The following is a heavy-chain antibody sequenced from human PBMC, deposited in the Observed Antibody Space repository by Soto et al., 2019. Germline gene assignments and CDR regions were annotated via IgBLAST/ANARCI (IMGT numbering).Heavy chain of an antibody. CDR3: ARRVVHSAENDS. J-gene: IGHJ4*02. V-gene: IGHV5-10-1*03. CDR2: IDPSDAET. CDR1: GYRFGSFW. Sequence: EVQVVQSGAEVKKPGESLSISCTGSGYRFGSFWISWVRQMPGNGLEWMGRIDPSDAETNYSPAAQGHVTISADTCIHTVCIHWCSFKASDSAFCYCARRVVHSAENDSWGQGTLVTV. D-gene: IGHD6-6*01.